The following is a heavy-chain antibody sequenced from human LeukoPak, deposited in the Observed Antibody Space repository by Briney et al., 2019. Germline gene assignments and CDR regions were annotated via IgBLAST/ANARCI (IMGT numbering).Heavy chain of an antibody. CDR2: IYYSGST. J-gene: IGHJ6*03. V-gene: IGHV4-59*01. CDR3: ARGAERTYYYYYYMDV. D-gene: IGHD1-1*01. Sequence: SETLSLTCTASGGSISSYYWSWIRQPPGKGLEWIGYIYYSGSTNYNPSLKSRVTISVDTSKNQFSLKLSSVTAADTAVYYCARGAERTYYYYYYMDVWGKGTTVTVSS. CDR1: GGSISSYY.